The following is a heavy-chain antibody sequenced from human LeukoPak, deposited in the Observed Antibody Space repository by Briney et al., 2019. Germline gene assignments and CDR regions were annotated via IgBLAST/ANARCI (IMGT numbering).Heavy chain of an antibody. J-gene: IGHJ4*02. CDR2: IYWDDDK. V-gene: IGHV2-5*02. Sequence: GSGPTLVNPTQTLTLTCTFSGFSLSTSGVDVGWIRQPPGKALGWLALIYWDDDKRYSPSLRSRLTITKDTSKNQVVLTMTNMDPVDTATYYCARLGGYDSSFDYWGQGTLVTVSS. D-gene: IGHD5-12*01. CDR3: ARLGGYDSSFDY. CDR1: GFSLSTSGVD.